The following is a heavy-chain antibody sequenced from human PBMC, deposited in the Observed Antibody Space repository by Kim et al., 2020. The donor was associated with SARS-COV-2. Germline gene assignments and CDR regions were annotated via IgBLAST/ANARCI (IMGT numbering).Heavy chain of an antibody. Sequence: SYAQNFRGRVTVTRDTSTSTVYMELGSLRSEDTAVYYCARGSGTYYDFDYWGQGSLVTVSS. D-gene: IGHD1-26*01. V-gene: IGHV1-46*01. J-gene: IGHJ4*02. CDR3: ARGSGTYYDFDY.